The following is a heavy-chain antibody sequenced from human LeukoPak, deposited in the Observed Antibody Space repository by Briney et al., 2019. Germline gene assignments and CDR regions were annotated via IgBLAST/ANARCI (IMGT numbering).Heavy chain of an antibody. J-gene: IGHJ6*03. V-gene: IGHV5-51*01. CDR1: GYSFTSYW. D-gene: IGHD3-10*02. Sequence: GEPLKISCKGSGYSFTSYWIGWVRQMPGKGLEWMGIIYPGDSDTRYSPSFQGQVTISADKSISTAYLQWSSLKASDTAMYYCYVRVPGLSVITGGNYYYMDVWGKGTTVTISS. CDR3: YVRVPGLSVITGGNYYYMDV. CDR2: IYPGDSDT.